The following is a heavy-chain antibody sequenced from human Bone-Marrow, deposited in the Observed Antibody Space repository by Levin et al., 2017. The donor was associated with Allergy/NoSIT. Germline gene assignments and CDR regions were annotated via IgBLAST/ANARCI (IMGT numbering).Heavy chain of an antibody. D-gene: IGHD2-15*01. CDR3: AKPRYCSGGSCYFDF. V-gene: IGHV3-23*01. CDR2: ISGSGAST. CDR1: GFTFSSYA. Sequence: SCAASGFTFSSYAMSWVRQTPGMGLEWVSAISGSGASTFYADSVRGRFTISRDNSKNTLYLQMNSLRAEDTAVYNCAKPRYCSGGSCYFDFWGQGTLVTVSS. J-gene: IGHJ4*02.